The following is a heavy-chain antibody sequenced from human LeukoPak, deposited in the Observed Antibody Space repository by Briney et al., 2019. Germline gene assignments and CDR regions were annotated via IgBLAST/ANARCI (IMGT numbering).Heavy chain of an antibody. D-gene: IGHD3-3*01. Sequence: GASVKVSCKASGYTFTGCYMHWVRQAPGQGLEWMGWINPNSGGTNYAQKFQGRVTMTRDMSTSTVYMELSSLRSEDTAVYYCARDGHLRFLERYSYYYYMDVWGKGTTVTVSS. CDR2: INPNSGGT. J-gene: IGHJ6*03. V-gene: IGHV1-2*02. CDR1: GYTFTGCY. CDR3: ARDGHLRFLERYSYYYYMDV.